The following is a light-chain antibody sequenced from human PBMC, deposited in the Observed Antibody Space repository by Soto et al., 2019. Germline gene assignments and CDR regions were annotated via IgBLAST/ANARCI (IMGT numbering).Light chain of an antibody. Sequence: QSALTQPASVSGSPGQSITISCTDTSSDVGSYNLVSWYQQHPGKAPKLMIYEGSKRPSGVSNRFSRYKSGNTASLTISGLQAEDEAAYYCCSDAGSSTWVFGGGTTLTVL. J-gene: IGLJ3*02. V-gene: IGLV2-23*01. CDR3: CSDAGSSTWV. CDR2: EGS. CDR1: SSDVGSYNL.